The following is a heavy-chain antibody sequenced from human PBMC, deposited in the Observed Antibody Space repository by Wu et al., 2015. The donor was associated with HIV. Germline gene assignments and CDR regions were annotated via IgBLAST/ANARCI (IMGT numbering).Heavy chain of an antibody. CDR2: INPKSGGT. CDR3: ARTYYYDSSGYLYY. Sequence: QVQLVQSGTEVKKPGASVKVSCKASGYPFSDYYIYWVRQAPGQGLEWMGWINPKSGGTNYAQDFKGRLTMTRDTSITTVYMELRSLRSDDTAVYYCARTYYYDSSGYLYYWGQGTLVTVSS. J-gene: IGHJ4*02. V-gene: IGHV1-2*02. CDR1: GYPFSDYY. D-gene: IGHD3-22*01.